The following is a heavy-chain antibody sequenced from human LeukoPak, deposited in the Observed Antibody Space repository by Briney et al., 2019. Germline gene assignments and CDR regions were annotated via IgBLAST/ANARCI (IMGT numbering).Heavy chain of an antibody. CDR1: GFIVSEQW. CDR3: DIVPYDRGANGAFDL. CDR2: INRDAVDR. Sequence: QPGGSLRLSWAAAGFIVSEQWTRWVRQVPGKGLEWVGNINRDAVDRYYVDSVKGRFTISKDNTHNSLYLFMAGLEVAKAALYYGDIVPYDRGANGAFDLSGQGTKVTVSS. J-gene: IGHJ3*01. V-gene: IGHV3-7*01. D-gene: IGHD4/OR15-4a*01.